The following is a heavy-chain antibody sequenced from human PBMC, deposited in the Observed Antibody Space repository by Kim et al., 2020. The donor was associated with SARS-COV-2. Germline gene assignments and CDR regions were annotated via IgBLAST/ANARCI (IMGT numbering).Heavy chain of an antibody. V-gene: IGHV3-23*01. CDR2: ISGSGGSS. CDR3: AKDHTRPDDYNILTGCLDY. D-gene: IGHD3-9*01. CDR1: GFTFSNYA. J-gene: IGHJ4*02. Sequence: GGSLRLSCAASGFTFSNYAMNWVRQAPGKGLEWVSVISGSGGSSHYADSVKGRVTISRDNSKNTLYLQMNSLRAEDTAVYYCAKDHTRPDDYNILTGCLDYWGRGTLVTVSS.